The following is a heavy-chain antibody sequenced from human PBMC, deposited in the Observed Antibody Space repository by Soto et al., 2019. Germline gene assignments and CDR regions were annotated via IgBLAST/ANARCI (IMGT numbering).Heavy chain of an antibody. J-gene: IGHJ6*02. CDR3: ARVGKLERGYYYYGMDV. V-gene: IGHV3-23*01. D-gene: IGHD1-1*01. CDR2: ISGSGGST. CDR1: GFTFSSYA. Sequence: EVQLLESGGGLVQPGGSLRLSCAASGFTFSSYAMSWVRQAPGKGLEWVSAISGSGGSTYYADSVKGRFTISRDNSKNTLYLQMNSLRAGDTAVYYCARVGKLERGYYYYGMDVWGQGTTVTVSS.